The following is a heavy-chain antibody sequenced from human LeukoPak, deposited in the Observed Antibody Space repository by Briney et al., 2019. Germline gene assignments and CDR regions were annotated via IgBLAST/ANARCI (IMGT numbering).Heavy chain of an antibody. V-gene: IGHV4-34*01. J-gene: IGHJ4*02. CDR1: GGSFSGYY. CDR2: INHSGST. CDR3: ARHGGYSSSWYLDY. D-gene: IGHD6-13*01. Sequence: PSETLSLTCAVYGGSFSGYYWSWIRQPPGKGLEWIGEINHSGSTNNNPSLKSRVTISVDTSKNQFSLKLSSVTAADTAVYYCARHGGYSSSWYLDYWGQGTLVTVSS.